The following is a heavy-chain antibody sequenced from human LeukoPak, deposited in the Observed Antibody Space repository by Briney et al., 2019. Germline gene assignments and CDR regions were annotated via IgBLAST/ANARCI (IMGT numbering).Heavy chain of an antibody. CDR1: GFTVSSNY. J-gene: IGHJ4*02. CDR3: ARDITDSSGYSPVY. V-gene: IGHV3-53*01. Sequence: GGSLRLSCAASGFTVSSNYMSWVRQAPGKGLEWVSVIYSGGSTYYADSVKGRFTISRDNSKNTLYLQMNSLRAEDTAVYYCARDITDSSGYSPVYWGQGTLVTVSS. CDR2: IYSGGST. D-gene: IGHD3-22*01.